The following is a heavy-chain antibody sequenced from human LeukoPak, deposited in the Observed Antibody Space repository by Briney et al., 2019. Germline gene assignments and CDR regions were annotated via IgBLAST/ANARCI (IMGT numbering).Heavy chain of an antibody. J-gene: IGHJ3*02. CDR2: IYYSGST. CDR3: ARSRRQLGAFDI. V-gene: IGHV4-39*01. D-gene: IGHD3-16*01. Sequence: PSETLSLTCTVSGGSLSSSSYYWGWIRQPPGKGLEWIGSIYYSGSTYYNPSLKSRVTISVDTSKNQFSLKLSSVTAADTAVYYCARSRRQLGAFDIWGQGTMVTVSS. CDR1: GGSLSSSSYY.